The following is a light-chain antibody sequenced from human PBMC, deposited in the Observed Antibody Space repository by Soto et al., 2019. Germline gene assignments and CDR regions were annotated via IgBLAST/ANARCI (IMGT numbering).Light chain of an antibody. Sequence: QYVLTQPPSASGSPGQSVTISCTGTSSDVGGYSYVSWYQQHPGKAPKLMIYEVSKRPSGVPDRFSGSKSGNTASLTVSGLQAEDEADYYCSSYAGSNNPYVFVTGTKVTVL. V-gene: IGLV2-8*01. CDR2: EVS. J-gene: IGLJ1*01. CDR3: SSYAGSNNPYV. CDR1: SSDVGGYSY.